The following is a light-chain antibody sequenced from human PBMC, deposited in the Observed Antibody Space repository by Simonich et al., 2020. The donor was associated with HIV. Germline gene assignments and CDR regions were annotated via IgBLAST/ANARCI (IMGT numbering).Light chain of an antibody. CDR1: QCVLYSSNNKNY. CDR2: WAS. J-gene: IGKJ4*01. CDR3: QQYYSTPLT. Sequence: DIVMTQSPDSMVVSLGERATINCKSSQCVLYSSNNKNYLAWYQQKPGQPPKLLIYWASTREFGVPDRFSGSGSGTDFTLTISSLQAEDVAVYYCQQYYSTPLTFGGGTKVEIK. V-gene: IGKV4-1*01.